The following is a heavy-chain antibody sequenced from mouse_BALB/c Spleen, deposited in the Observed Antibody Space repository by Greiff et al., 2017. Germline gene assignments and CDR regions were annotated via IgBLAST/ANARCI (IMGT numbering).Heavy chain of an antibody. Sequence: QVQLQQSGAELVRPGTSVKISCKASGYTFTNYWLGWVKQRPGHGLEWIGDIYPGGGYTNYNEKFKGKATLTADTSASTAYMQLSSLTSEDSAVYFWESSYGSSYHYYAMDYWGQGTSVTVSS. CDR2: IYPGGGYT. V-gene: IGHV1-63*02. D-gene: IGHD1-1*01. CDR3: ESSYGSSYHYYAMDY. J-gene: IGHJ4*01. CDR1: GYTFTNYW.